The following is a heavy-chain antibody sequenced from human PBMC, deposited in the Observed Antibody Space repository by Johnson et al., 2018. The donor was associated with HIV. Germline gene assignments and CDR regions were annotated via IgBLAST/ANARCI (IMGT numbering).Heavy chain of an antibody. D-gene: IGHD3-16*01. CDR1: GFTVSSNY. Sequence: QVQLVETGGGLIQPGGSLRLSCAASGFTVSSNYMTWVRQAPGKGLEWVAFIRYDGSNKYYADSVKGRFTISRDNSKNTLYLQMNSLRVEDTAVYYCARDGGRGDFDIWGQGTRVSVSS. V-gene: IGHV3-30*02. J-gene: IGHJ3*02. CDR3: ARDGGRGDFDI. CDR2: IRYDGSNK.